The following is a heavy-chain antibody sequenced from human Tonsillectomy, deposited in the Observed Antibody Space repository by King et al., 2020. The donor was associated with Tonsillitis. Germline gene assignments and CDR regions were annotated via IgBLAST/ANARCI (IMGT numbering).Heavy chain of an antibody. V-gene: IGHV3-30*02. CDR1: GFIFSDYS. D-gene: IGHD3-22*01. CDR2: IRFDGSKQ. J-gene: IGHJ3*02. Sequence: VQLVESGGGVVQPGGSLRLSCAAAGFIFSDYSMHCVRQAPGKGLEWVAFIRFDGSKQMYADSVKGRFTISRDNSKYTLYVQMSSLSADDTAIYYCAKALRDYHDSSGYYYAFDIWGQGTAVTVSS. CDR3: AKALRDYHDSSGYYYAFDI.